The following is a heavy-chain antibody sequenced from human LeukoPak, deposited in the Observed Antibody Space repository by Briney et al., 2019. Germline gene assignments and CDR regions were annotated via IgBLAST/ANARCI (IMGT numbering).Heavy chain of an antibody. V-gene: IGHV3-21*01. CDR2: ISTSSIYN. Sequence: GGSLRLSCGASGFTFSRYTMNWVRQAPGKGLEWVASISTSSIYNYYGDPVKGRFTISRDNSRNSAYLQMDSLSPEDTAVYYCARAPVIFGSGTQDALDIWGQGTMVTVSS. CDR3: ARAPVIFGSGTQDALDI. J-gene: IGHJ3*02. CDR1: GFTFSRYT. D-gene: IGHD3-10*01.